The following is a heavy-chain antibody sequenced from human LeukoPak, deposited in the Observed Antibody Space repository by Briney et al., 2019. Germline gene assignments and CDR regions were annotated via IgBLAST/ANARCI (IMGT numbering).Heavy chain of an antibody. CDR3: ARVVGATLFDY. CDR2: INPSGGST. J-gene: IGHJ4*02. D-gene: IGHD1-26*01. Sequence: ASVEVSCKASGYTFTSYYMHWVRQAPGQGLEWMGIINPSGGSTSYAQKFQGRVTMTRDTSTSTVYMELSSLRSEDTAVYYCARVVGATLFDYWGQGTLVTVSS. CDR1: GYTFTSYY. V-gene: IGHV1-46*01.